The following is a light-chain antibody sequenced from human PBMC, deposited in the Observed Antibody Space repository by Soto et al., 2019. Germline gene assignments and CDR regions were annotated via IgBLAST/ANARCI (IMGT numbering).Light chain of an antibody. CDR3: QQYNNWPT. V-gene: IGKV3-15*01. CDR2: GAS. CDR1: QSVSSY. Sequence: EIVMTQSPATLSVSPGERATLSCRASQSVSSYLAWYQQKPGQAPRLLIYGASTRATDIPARFSGSGSGTEFTLTISSLQAEYFADYYCQQYNNWPTFGQGTRLEIK. J-gene: IGKJ5*01.